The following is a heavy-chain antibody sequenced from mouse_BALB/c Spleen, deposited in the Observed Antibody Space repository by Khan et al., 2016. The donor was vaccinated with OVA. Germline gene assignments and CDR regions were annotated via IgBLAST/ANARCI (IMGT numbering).Heavy chain of an antibody. CDR2: IWGGGGT. Sequence: QMQLEESGPGLVSPSQSLSITCTVSGFSLSRYNIHWVRQPPGKGLEWLGMIWGGGGTDYNSTLKSRLSISKDNSKSPVFLKMNSLLTDDTAMYDGARTYYRYDSYYAMDYWGQGTSVTVSA. CDR3: ARTYYRYDSYYAMDY. V-gene: IGHV2-6-4*01. CDR1: GFSLSRYN. J-gene: IGHJ4*01. D-gene: IGHD2-14*01.